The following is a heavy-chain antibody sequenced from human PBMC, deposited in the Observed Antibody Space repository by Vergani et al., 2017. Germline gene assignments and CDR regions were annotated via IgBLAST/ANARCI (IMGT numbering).Heavy chain of an antibody. J-gene: IGHJ4*02. CDR3: ASFSGYPGVGY. CDR1: GYSISSGYY. V-gene: IGHV4-38-2*01. Sequence: QVQLQESGPGLVKPSETLSLTCAVSGYSISSGYYWGWIRQPPGKGLEWIGSIYHSGSTYYNPSPKSRVTISVDTSKNQFSLKLSSVTAAGTAVYYCASFSGYPGVGYWGQGTLVTVSS. D-gene: IGHD5-12*01. CDR2: IYHSGST.